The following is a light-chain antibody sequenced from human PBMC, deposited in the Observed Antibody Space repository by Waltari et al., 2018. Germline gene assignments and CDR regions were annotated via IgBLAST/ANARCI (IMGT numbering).Light chain of an antibody. V-gene: IGKV3-20*01. CDR1: QPIRTTY. CDR2: GTF. Sequence: EIVLTQSPGTLSLSPGEGATLSCRTSQPIRTTYLAWYQQKPGQAPTLLIYGTFTRATGIPDRFTGSGSGTHFSLTISSLEPEDFATYYCQQYDISPLTFGGGTKVEIK. J-gene: IGKJ4*01. CDR3: QQYDISPLT.